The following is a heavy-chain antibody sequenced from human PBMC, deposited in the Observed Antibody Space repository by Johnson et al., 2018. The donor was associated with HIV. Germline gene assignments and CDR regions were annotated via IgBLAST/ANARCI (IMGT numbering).Heavy chain of an antibody. CDR1: GFTVSSNY. CDR3: AREGPPSGYYYDRLVKGAFDI. Sequence: VQLVESGGGLIQPGGSLRLSCAASGFTVSSNYMSWVRQAPGKGLEWVSVIYSGGSTYYAESVKGRFTISRDNSKNTLYLQMNSLRAEDTAVYYCAREGPPSGYYYDRLVKGAFDIWGQGTMVTVSS. D-gene: IGHD3-22*01. V-gene: IGHV3-66*03. J-gene: IGHJ3*02. CDR2: IYSGGST.